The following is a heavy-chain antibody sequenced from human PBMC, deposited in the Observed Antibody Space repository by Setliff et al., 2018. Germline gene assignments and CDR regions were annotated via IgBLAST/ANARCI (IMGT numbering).Heavy chain of an antibody. D-gene: IGHD2-21*02. V-gene: IGHV4-38-2*02. J-gene: IGHJ4*02. CDR1: GYSISSGYI. CDR2: IGHTGSI. CDR3: ARDLGHGGDSDY. Sequence: SETLALTCTVSGYSISSGYIWGWIRQPPGKGMEWVGNIGHTGSINYNPSLKSRLTISRDTSKNQVSLKLNSVTATDTAVYYCARDLGHGGDSDYWGQGILVTVSS.